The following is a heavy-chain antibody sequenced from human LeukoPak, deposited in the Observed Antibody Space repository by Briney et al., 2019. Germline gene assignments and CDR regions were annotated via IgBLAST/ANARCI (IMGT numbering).Heavy chain of an antibody. V-gene: IGHV4-59*01. CDR2: IHYSGST. J-gene: IGHJ6*02. CDR3: ARVRSDYYYGMDV. Sequence: KPSETLSLTCIVSGGSITSYYWSWIRQPPGEGLEWIGHIHYSGSTNYNPSLKSRVTISVDTSQSQVSLKLSSVTAADTAVYYCARVRSDYYYGMDVWGQGTTVTVSS. CDR1: GGSITSYY.